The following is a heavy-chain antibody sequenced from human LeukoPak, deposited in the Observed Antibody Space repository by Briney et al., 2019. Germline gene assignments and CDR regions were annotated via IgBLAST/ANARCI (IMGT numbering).Heavy chain of an antibody. CDR2: ISGSGGST. D-gene: IGHD3-3*01. Sequence: GGSLRLSCAASGFTFSSYGMSWVGQAPGKGLEWVSAISGSGGSTYYADSVKGRFTISRDNSKDKLYLQMNSLRAEDTAVYYCAKGRTYYEPFDYWGQGTLVTVSS. V-gene: IGHV3-23*01. CDR1: GFTFSSYG. J-gene: IGHJ4*02. CDR3: AKGRTYYEPFDY.